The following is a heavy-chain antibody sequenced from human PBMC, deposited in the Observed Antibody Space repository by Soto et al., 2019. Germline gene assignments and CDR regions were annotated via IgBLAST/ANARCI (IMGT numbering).Heavy chain of an antibody. CDR3: ARETLSFGSALDV. Sequence: GGSRTVSCAASGVRFYDYNMHWVRPAPGKGLEWVSLITWNGGNTYYADSVKGRFTISRDGTTQSVFLQMTSLKREDTGLYYCARETLSFGSALDVWGQGTTVTVSS. V-gene: IGHV3-43*01. CDR2: ITWNGGNT. D-gene: IGHD3-3*01. CDR1: GVRFYDYN. J-gene: IGHJ6*02.